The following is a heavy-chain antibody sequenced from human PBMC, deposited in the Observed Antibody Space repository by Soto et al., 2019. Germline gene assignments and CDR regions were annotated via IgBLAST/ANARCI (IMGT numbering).Heavy chain of an antibody. Sequence: ASSQVSCKSSGYTFTGYGISWARLAPGQGLEWMGWISAYNGNTNYAQKLQGRVTMTTDTSTSTAYMELRSLRSDDTAVYYCARQQWLDGRVSDWGQGTLVTVSS. V-gene: IGHV1-18*04. CDR3: ARQQWLDGRVSD. D-gene: IGHD6-19*01. CDR2: ISAYNGNT. J-gene: IGHJ4*02. CDR1: GYTFTGYG.